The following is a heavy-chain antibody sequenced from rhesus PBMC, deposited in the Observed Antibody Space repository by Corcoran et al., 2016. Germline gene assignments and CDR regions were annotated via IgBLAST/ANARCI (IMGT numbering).Heavy chain of an antibody. Sequence: VQLQESGPGLGKPSETLSLTCAGSGCSISSGYYDGSWIRQPPGKGLGWLGYITYSGSTSYNPSLKSRFTISRDTSKNQFSLKLSSVTAADTAVYYCAAVAGVDYWGQGVLVTVSS. CDR3: AAVAGVDY. CDR2: ITYSGST. V-gene: IGHV4-122*02. CDR1: GCSISSGYYD. D-gene: IGHD4-29*01. J-gene: IGHJ4*01.